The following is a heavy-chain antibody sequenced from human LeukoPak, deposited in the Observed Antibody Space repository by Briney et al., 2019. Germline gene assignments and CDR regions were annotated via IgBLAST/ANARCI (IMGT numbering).Heavy chain of an antibody. CDR2: MNPNSANT. CDR3: ARLGSRGDF. V-gene: IGHV1-8*01. CDR1: GYTFTTYD. J-gene: IGHJ4*02. Sequence: DSVKVSCKASGYTFTTYDISWVRQATGQGLEWMGWMNPNSANTGYAQRFQGRVIMTRNTSINTAYMELSRLRFDDTALYYCARLGSRGDFWGQGTLVTVSP. D-gene: IGHD3-10*01.